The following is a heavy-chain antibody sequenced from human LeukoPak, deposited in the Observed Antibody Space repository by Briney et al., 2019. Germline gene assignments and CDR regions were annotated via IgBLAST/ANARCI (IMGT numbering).Heavy chain of an antibody. V-gene: IGHV4-59*01. J-gene: IGHJ1*01. CDR3: ASFGSSGYYSAAEYFQH. CDR1: GGSLSSYY. D-gene: IGHD3-22*01. Sequence: SETLSLTCTVSGGSLSSYYWSWIRQPPGKGLEWIGYIYYSGSTNYNPSLKSRVTISVDTSKNQFSLKLSSVTAADTAVYYCASFGSSGYYSAAEYFQHWGQGTLVTVSS. CDR2: IYYSGST.